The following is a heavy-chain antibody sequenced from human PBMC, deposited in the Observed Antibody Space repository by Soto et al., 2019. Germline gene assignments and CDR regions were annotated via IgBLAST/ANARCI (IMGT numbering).Heavy chain of an antibody. J-gene: IGHJ6*02. D-gene: IGHD1-7*01. CDR3: AGENWNYGSYYGMDV. V-gene: IGHV3-30-3*01. Sequence: GGSLRLSCAASGFTFSSYAMHWVRQAPGKGLEWVAVISYDGSNKYYADSVKGRFTISRDNSKNSLYLQMNSLRAEDTAVYYCAGENWNYGSYYGMDVWGQGTTVTVSS. CDR2: ISYDGSNK. CDR1: GFTFSSYA.